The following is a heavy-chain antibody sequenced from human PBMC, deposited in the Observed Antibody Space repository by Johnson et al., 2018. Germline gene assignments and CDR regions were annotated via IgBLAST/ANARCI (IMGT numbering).Heavy chain of an antibody. V-gene: IGHV3-30*18. CDR3: AKGDYFGRSALAEYFQH. CDR2: ISYDGSNK. J-gene: IGHJ1*01. CDR1: GFPFSSYG. D-gene: IGHD3-10*01. Sequence: QVQLVESGGGVVQPGRSLRLSCAASGFPFSSYGMHWGRQAPGKGLEWVALISYDGSNKYYADSVKGRFTISRDNSKNTLYLQMHSLRAEDTAVYYCAKGDYFGRSALAEYFQHWGQGTLVTVSS.